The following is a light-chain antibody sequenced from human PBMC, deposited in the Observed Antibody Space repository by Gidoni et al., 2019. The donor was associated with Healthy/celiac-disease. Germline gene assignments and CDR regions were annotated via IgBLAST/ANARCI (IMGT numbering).Light chain of an antibody. V-gene: IGKV1-39*01. CDR2: AAA. CDR1: QSNTSY. J-gene: IGKJ5*01. CDR3: QQSYSTPPVT. Sequence: IQLTQPPSSLSASVGDRVTITCRASQSNTSYLNRYQQNPAKAPKLLIYAAASLQRGGQSRFSGSGSGTDFTLTISSLQPEDFATYYCQQSYSTPPVTFGQGTRLEIK.